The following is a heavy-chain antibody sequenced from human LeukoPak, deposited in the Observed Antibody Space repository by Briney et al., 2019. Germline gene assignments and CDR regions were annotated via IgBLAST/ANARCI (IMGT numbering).Heavy chain of an antibody. Sequence: SETLSLTCAVSGGSISSYYWNWIRQPPGKGLEYIGYISYSGSTNYNPSLKSRVTMSVDTSKNQFSLKLSSVTATDTAVYYCARHTPKDIAAAGAGYYYYMDVWGKGTTVTVSS. D-gene: IGHD6-13*01. CDR3: ARHTPKDIAAAGAGYYYYMDV. CDR1: GGSISSYY. CDR2: ISYSGST. J-gene: IGHJ6*03. V-gene: IGHV4-59*08.